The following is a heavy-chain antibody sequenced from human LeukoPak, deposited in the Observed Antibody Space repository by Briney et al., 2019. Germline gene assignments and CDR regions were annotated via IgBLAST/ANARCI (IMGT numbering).Heavy chain of an antibody. CDR1: GGSISSYY. Sequence: SETLSLTCTVSGGSISSYYWSWIRQPPGKGLEWIGYIYYRGSTNYNPSLKSRVTISVDTSKNQFSLKLSSVTAADTAVYYCARVRGRNAFDIWGQGTMVTVSS. V-gene: IGHV4-59*01. CDR3: ARVRGRNAFDI. CDR2: IYYRGST. J-gene: IGHJ3*02.